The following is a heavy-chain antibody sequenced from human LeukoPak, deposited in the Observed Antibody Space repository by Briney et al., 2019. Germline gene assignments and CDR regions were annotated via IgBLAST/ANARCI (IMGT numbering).Heavy chain of an antibody. CDR3: AAAAPVVTATPAAFDI. CDR1: GYSFTIYW. J-gene: IGHJ3*02. CDR2: IYTVDSHT. D-gene: IGHD2-21*02. Sequence: GESLKISCKGSGYSFTIYWVGWVRQLPGKGLEWMGIIYTVDSHTTYSPSFQGQVTISADKSISTAYLQWSSLKASDTAMYYCAAAAPVVTATPAAFDIWGQGTMVTVSS. V-gene: IGHV5-51*01.